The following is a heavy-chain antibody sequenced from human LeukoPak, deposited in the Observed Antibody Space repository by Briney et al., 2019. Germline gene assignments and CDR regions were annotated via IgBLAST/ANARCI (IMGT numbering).Heavy chain of an antibody. V-gene: IGHV4-39*07. J-gene: IGHJ4*02. Sequence: SETLSLTCTVSGGSISSSSYYWGWIRQPPGKGLDWIGSIYYSGSTYYNPSLKSRVTMSADTSKNQFSLELRSLTAADTAVYYCARVLDYYGSGTRDFDYWGQGTLVTVSS. D-gene: IGHD3-10*01. CDR1: GGSISSSSYY. CDR2: IYYSGST. CDR3: ARVLDYYGSGTRDFDY.